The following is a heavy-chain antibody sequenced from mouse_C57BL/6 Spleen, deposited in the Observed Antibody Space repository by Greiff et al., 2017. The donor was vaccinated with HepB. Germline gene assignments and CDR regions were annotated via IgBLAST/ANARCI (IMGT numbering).Heavy chain of an antibody. CDR3: ARPYDYERAWFAY. V-gene: IGHV1-69*01. Sequence: VQLQQPGAELVMPGASVKLSCKASGYTFTSYWMHWVKQRPGQGLEWIGEIDPSASYTNYNQKFKGKSTLTVDKSSSTAYMQLSSLTSEDSAVYYCARPYDYERAWFAYWGQGTLVTVSA. CDR1: GYTFTSYW. J-gene: IGHJ3*01. D-gene: IGHD2-4*01. CDR2: IDPSASYT.